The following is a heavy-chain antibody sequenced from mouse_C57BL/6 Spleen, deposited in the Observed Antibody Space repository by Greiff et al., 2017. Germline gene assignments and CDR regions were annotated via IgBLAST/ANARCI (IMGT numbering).Heavy chain of an antibody. Sequence: QVQLQQPGAELVRPGSSVKLSCKASGSTFTSYWMDWVKQRPGQGLEWIGNIYPSDSETHYNQKLKDKATLTVDKSTSTAYMQLSSLTSEDSAVYYCAITTVVGAGYFDVWGTGTTVTVSS. V-gene: IGHV1-61*01. CDR2: IYPSDSET. J-gene: IGHJ1*03. CDR1: GSTFTSYW. CDR3: AITTVVGAGYFDV. D-gene: IGHD1-1*01.